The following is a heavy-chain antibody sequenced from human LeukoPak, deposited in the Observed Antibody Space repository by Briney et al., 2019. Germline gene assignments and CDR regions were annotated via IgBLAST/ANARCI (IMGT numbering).Heavy chain of an antibody. CDR1: GFTFTSFA. J-gene: IGHJ4*02. CDR3: ARGHGGSYPDY. Sequence: GGSLRLSCAASGFTFTSFAMSWVRQAPGKGLEWVSTISRSGVATYYANSVKGRFTISRDNAKNSLYLQMNSLRAEDTAVYYCARGHGGSYPDYWGQGTLVTVSS. V-gene: IGHV3-23*01. CDR2: ISRSGVAT. D-gene: IGHD3-16*02.